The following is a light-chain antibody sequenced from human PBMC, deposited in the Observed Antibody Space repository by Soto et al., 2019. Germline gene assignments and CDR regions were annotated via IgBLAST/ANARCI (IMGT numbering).Light chain of an antibody. J-gene: IGLJ1*01. V-gene: IGLV1-40*01. CDR3: QSYDTSLSGSDV. CDR2: LNV. CDR1: SSNIGAGYD. Sequence: QPVLTQPPSVSGAPGQRVTISCTGSSSNIGAGYDVNWYQQLPGTAPKLLIYLNVNRPSGVPDRFSGSKSATSASLAISGLQEEEEDEYYCQSYDTSLSGSDVFGTGTKVTVL.